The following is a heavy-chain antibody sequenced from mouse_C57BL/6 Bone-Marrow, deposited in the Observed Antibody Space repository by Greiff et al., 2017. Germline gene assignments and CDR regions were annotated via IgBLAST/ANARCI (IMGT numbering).Heavy chain of an antibody. CDR2: IYPGDGDT. Sequence: QVQLQQSGPELVKPGASVKISCKASGYAFSSSWMNWVKQRPGKGLEWIGRIYPGDGDTNYNGKFKGKATLTADKSSSTAYMQLSSLTSEDSAVYFCGSSDWYFYVWGTGTTVTVSS. CDR3: GSSDWYFYV. V-gene: IGHV1-82*01. CDR1: GYAFSSSW. D-gene: IGHD1-3*01. J-gene: IGHJ1*03.